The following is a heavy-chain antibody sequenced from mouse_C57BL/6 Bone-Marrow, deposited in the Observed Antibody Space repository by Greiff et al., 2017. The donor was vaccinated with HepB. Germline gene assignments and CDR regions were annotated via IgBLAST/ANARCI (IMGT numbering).Heavy chain of an antibody. CDR2: ISAGGSYT. J-gene: IGHJ4*01. D-gene: IGHD2-5*01. V-gene: IGHV5-4*01. Sequence: EVKLMESGGGLVKPGGSLKLSCAASGFTFSSYAMSWVRQTPEKRLEWVATISAGGSYTYYPDNVKGRFTISRDNAKNNLYLQMSHLKSEDTAMYYCARDGGPYYSNFPLAMDYWGQGTSVTVSS. CDR1: GFTFSSYA. CDR3: ARDGGPYYSNFPLAMDY.